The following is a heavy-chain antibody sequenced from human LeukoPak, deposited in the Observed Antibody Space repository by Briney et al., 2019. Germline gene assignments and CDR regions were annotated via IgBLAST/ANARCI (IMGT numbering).Heavy chain of an antibody. J-gene: IGHJ4*02. CDR3: AKCPLGSGWDFDY. V-gene: IGHV3-21*01. CDR2: ISSSSSLI. Sequence: GGSLRLSCAASGFTFSSYNMNWVRQAPGKGLEWVSSISSSSSLIYYADSVKGRFTISRDNAKNSLYLQMNSLRAEDTAVYYCAKCPLGSGWDFDYWGQGTLVTVSS. CDR1: GFTFSSYN. D-gene: IGHD6-19*01.